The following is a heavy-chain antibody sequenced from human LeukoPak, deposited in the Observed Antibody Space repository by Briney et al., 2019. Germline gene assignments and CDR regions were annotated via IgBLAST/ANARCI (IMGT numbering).Heavy chain of an antibody. V-gene: IGHV1-3*03. CDR2: INAGNGNT. D-gene: IGHD2-2*01. Sequence: GASVKVSCKASGYTFTSYAMHWVRQAPGQRLEWMGWINAGNGNTKYSQEFQGRVTIARDTSASTAYMELSSLRSEDMAVYYCARGRSDQLLRYYYYMDVWGKGTTVTVSS. CDR3: ARGRSDQLLRYYYYMDV. CDR1: GYTFTSYA. J-gene: IGHJ6*03.